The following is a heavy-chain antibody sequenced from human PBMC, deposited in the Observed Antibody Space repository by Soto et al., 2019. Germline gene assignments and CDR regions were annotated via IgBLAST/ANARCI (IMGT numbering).Heavy chain of an antibody. CDR2: IWYDGSNK. J-gene: IGHJ3*02. V-gene: IGHV3-33*01. CDR3: ARDSDYYDSSENAFDI. D-gene: IGHD3-22*01. Sequence: SLRLSCAASGFTFSSYGMHWVRQAPGKGLEWVAVIWYDGSNKYYADSVKGRFTISRDNSKNTLYLQMNSLRAEDTAVYYCARDSDYYDSSENAFDIWGQGTMVTVSS. CDR1: GFTFSSYG.